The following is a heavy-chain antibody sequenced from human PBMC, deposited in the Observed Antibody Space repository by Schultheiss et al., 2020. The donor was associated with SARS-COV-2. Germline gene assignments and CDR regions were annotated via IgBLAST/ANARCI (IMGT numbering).Heavy chain of an antibody. CDR1: GFTFSNYD. V-gene: IGHV3-13*01. CDR3: ARDKGNDDWFDP. J-gene: IGHJ5*02. CDR2: IGVAGDT. Sequence: GGSLRLSCAASGFTFSNYDMHWVRQGTGKGLEWVSVIGVAGDTYYPDSVKGRFTISRENAKNSLYLQMNSLRAGDTAVYYCARDKGNDDWFDPWGQGTLVTVSS. D-gene: IGHD1-1*01.